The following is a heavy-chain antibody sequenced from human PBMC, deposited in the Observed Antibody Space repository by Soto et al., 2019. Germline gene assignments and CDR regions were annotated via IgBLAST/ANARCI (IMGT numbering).Heavy chain of an antibody. D-gene: IGHD2-2*01. CDR3: ARIYVAVPAAMIYY. CDR2: IYYSGST. CDR1: GGSISSGGYY. V-gene: IGHV4-31*03. J-gene: IGHJ4*02. Sequence: PSETLSLTCTVSGGSISSGGYYWSWIRQHPGKGLEWIGYIYYSGSTYYNPSLKSRVTISVDTSKNQFSLKLSSVTAADTAVYYCARIYVAVPAAMIYYWGQGTLVTVSS.